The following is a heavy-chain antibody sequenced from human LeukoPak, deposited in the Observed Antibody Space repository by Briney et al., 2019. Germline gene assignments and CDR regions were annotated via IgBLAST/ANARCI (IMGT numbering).Heavy chain of an antibody. CDR3: VRARLRDFVVVPAPPRAFDI. J-gene: IGHJ3*02. CDR2: IYTSGST. CDR1: GGFISSGSYY. D-gene: IGHD2-2*01. V-gene: IGHV4-61*02. Sequence: SETLSLTCTVSGGFISSGSYYWSWIRQPAGKGLEWIGRIYTSGSTNYNPSHKSRVTISVDTSKNQFSLKLSSVTAADTAVYYCVRARLRDFVVVPAPPRAFDIWGQGTMVTVSS.